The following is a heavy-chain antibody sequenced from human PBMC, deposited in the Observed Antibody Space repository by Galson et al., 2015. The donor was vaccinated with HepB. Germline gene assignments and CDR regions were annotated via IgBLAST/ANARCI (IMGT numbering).Heavy chain of an antibody. CDR1: GNSFNSFP. CDR2: INTTTGNP. D-gene: IGHD3/OR15-3a*01. CDR3: VNTSRRQGIMIFPMDV. J-gene: IGHJ6*02. Sequence: SVNVSCKAAGNSFNSFPMKWVRHAPGPGLEWMGLINTTTGNPTYAQGFTGRFVFSLDTSVKTAYLQIISLKVDGTAVYFWVNTSRRQGIMIFPMDVWGPGTTVAVSS. V-gene: IGHV7-4-1*02.